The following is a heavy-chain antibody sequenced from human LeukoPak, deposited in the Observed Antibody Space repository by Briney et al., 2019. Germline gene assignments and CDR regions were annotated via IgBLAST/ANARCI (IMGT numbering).Heavy chain of an antibody. CDR2: IYYSGST. Sequence: KPSETLSLTCTVSGGSISSYYWSWIRQPPGKGLEWIGYIYYSGSTNYNPSLKSRVTISVDTSKNQFSLKLSSVTAADTAVYYCARASHTYPFDYWGQGTLVTVSS. J-gene: IGHJ4*02. CDR3: ARASHTYPFDY. V-gene: IGHV4-59*01. CDR1: GGSISSYY.